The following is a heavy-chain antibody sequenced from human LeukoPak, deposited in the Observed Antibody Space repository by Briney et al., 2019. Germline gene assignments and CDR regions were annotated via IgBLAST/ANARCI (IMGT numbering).Heavy chain of an antibody. Sequence: ASVKVSCKASGYTFTSYGISWVRQAPGQGLEWMGWISAYNGNTNYAQKLQGRVTMTTDTSTSTAYMELRSLRSDDTAAYYCARDEGSGSYYRRYNWIDPWGQGTLVTVSS. CDR1: GYTFTSYG. J-gene: IGHJ5*02. D-gene: IGHD3-10*01. CDR3: ARDEGSGSYYRRYNWIDP. V-gene: IGHV1-18*01. CDR2: ISAYNGNT.